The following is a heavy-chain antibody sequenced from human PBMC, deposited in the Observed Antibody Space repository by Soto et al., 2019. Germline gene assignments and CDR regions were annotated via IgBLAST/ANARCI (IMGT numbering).Heavy chain of an antibody. J-gene: IGHJ5*02. CDR1: GGTFSSYT. V-gene: IGHV1-69*08. CDR2: IIPILGIA. Sequence: QVQLVQSGAEVKKPGSSVKVSCKASGGTFSSYTISWVRQAPGQGLEWMGRIIPILGIANYAQKFQGRVTITADKSRSTAYMELSSLRSEDTAVYYCAREGGGSGWYGSWFAPWGQGTLVTVSS. D-gene: IGHD6-19*01. CDR3: AREGGGSGWYGSWFAP.